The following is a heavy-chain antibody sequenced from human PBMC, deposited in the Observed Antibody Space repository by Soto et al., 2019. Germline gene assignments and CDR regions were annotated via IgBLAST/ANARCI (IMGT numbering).Heavy chain of an antibody. CDR2: IKQDGSEK. J-gene: IGHJ6*02. CDR1: GFTFSSYS. Sequence: GGSLRLSCAASGFTFSSYSMNWVRQAPGKGLEWVANIKQDGSEKYYVDSVKGRFTISRDNAKNSLYLQMNSLRAEDTAVYYCARDIVVVVAATHGRYYYGMDVWGQGTTVTVSS. CDR3: ARDIVVVVAATHGRYYYGMDV. D-gene: IGHD2-15*01. V-gene: IGHV3-7*04.